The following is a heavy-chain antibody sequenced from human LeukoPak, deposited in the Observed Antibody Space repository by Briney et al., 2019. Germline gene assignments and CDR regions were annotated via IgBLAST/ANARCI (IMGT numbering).Heavy chain of an antibody. Sequence: PGGSLRLSCAASGFTVSSNYMSWVRQAPGKGLEWVSVIYSGGSTYYADSVKGRFTNSRDNSKNTLYLQMNGLRVEDTAVYYCAKVMPPGRIRFYSYYMDVWGKGTTVTVS. V-gene: IGHV3-53*05. CDR2: IYSGGST. CDR3: AKVMPPGRIRFYSYYMDV. D-gene: IGHD2-15*01. J-gene: IGHJ6*03. CDR1: GFTVSSNY.